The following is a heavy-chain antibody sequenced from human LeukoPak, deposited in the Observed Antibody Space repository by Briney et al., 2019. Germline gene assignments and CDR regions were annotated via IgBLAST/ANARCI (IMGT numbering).Heavy chain of an antibody. Sequence: ASVKVSCKASGGTFSSYAISWVRQAPGQGLEWMGGIIPIFGTANYAQKFQGRVTITTDESTSTAYMELSSLRSEDTAVYYCARPANGITNGFGQPGVARFDYWGQGTLVTVSS. V-gene: IGHV1-69*05. J-gene: IGHJ4*02. CDR2: IIPIFGTA. D-gene: IGHD3-16*01. CDR3: ARPANGITNGFGQPGVARFDY. CDR1: GGTFSSYA.